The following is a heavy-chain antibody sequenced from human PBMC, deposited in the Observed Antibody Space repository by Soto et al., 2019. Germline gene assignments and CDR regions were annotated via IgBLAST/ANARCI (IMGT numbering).Heavy chain of an antibody. CDR1: GFTFSSYG. Sequence: GGSLRLSCAASGFTFSSYGMHWVRQAPGKGLEWVAVIWYDGSNKYYADSVKGRFTISRDNSKNTLYLQMNSLRAEDTAVYYCARDRLSSSRYVGGGGYYGMDVWGQGTTVTVSS. CDR3: ARDRLSSSRYVGGGGYYGMDV. J-gene: IGHJ6*02. V-gene: IGHV3-33*01. D-gene: IGHD6-13*01. CDR2: IWYDGSNK.